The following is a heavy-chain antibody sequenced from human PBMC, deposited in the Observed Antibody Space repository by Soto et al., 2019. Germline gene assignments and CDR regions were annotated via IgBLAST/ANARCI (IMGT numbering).Heavy chain of an antibody. CDR3: ARVPADYYESSGYQDY. V-gene: IGHV3-21*01. D-gene: IGHD3-22*01. CDR2: ISSSSSYI. CDR1: GFTFSSYS. J-gene: IGHJ4*02. Sequence: GGSLRLSCAASGFTFSSYSMNWVRQAPGKGLEWVSSISSSSSYIYYADSMKGRFTISRDNAKNSLYLQMNSLRVEETAVYYCARVPADYYESSGYQDYWGQGTLVTVSS.